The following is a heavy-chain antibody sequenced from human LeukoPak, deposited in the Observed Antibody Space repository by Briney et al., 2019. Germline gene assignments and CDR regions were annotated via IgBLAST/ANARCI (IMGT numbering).Heavy chain of an antibody. CDR3: AREESYFDESGYDI. D-gene: IGHD3-22*01. CDR2: ISAYNGNT. J-gene: IGHJ3*02. CDR1: GYTFTSCG. Sequence: ASVKVSCKASGYTFTSCGISWVRQAPGQGLEWMGWISAYNGNTNYAQKLQGRVTMTTDTSTSTAYMELRSLRSDDTAVYYCAREESYFDESGYDIWGQGTMVTVSS. V-gene: IGHV1-18*01.